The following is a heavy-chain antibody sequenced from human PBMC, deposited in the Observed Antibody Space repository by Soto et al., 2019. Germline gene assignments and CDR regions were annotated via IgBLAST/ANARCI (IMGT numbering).Heavy chain of an antibody. CDR1: GFTFSNFA. Sequence: GGSLRLSCSASGFTFSNFAMTWVRQAPGKGLEWVATINSRAGGGATYYPDSVKGRFTISRDNAKNSLYLQMNSLRDEDTAVYYCARGTSHPDYWGQGTLVTVSS. J-gene: IGHJ4*02. D-gene: IGHD2-2*01. CDR3: ARGTSHPDY. V-gene: IGHV3-23*01. CDR2: INSRAGGGAT.